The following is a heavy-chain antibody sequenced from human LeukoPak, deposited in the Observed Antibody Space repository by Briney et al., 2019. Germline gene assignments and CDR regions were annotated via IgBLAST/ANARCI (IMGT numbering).Heavy chain of an antibody. CDR1: GLTFSSYA. CDR2: IYSGGST. V-gene: IGHV3-66*02. CDR3: GTDVRGTNGFDY. Sequence: GGSLRLSCAASGLTFSSYAMSWVRQAPGTGLEWVAVIYSGGSTYYADSVKGRFTISRDNAKNTLYLQMNSLRAEDTAVYYCGTDVRGTNGFDYWGQGILVTVSS. D-gene: IGHD3-10*01. J-gene: IGHJ4*02.